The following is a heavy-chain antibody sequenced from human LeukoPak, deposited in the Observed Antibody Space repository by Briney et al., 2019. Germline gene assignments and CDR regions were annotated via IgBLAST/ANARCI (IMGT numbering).Heavy chain of an antibody. CDR3: ASSSELTGDY. D-gene: IGHD7-27*01. V-gene: IGHV3-48*03. J-gene: IGHJ4*02. Sequence: GGSLRLSCAASGFTFSSYEMNWVRQAPGKGLEWVSYISSSGSTIYYADFVKGRFTISGDNAKNSLYLQMNSLRAEDTAVYYCASSSELTGDYWGRGTLVTVSS. CDR1: GFTFSSYE. CDR2: ISSSGSTI.